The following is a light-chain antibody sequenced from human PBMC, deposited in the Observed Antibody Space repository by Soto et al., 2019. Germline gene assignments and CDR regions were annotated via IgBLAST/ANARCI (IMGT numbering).Light chain of an antibody. J-gene: IGKJ1*01. Sequence: DIQMTQSPSTLSASVGDRVTITCRASHSINNWLAWYQQKPGKAPEVLIYDASSLKSGVPSRFSGSGSGTEFPLPTSSRRLVVLAIFYPKQKNIYSGGTSGQGTRV. CDR1: HSINNW. CDR2: DAS. CDR3: KQKNIYSGGT. V-gene: IGKV1-5*01.